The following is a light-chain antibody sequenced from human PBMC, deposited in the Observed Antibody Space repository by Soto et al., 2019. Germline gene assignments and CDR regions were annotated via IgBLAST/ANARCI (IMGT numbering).Light chain of an antibody. CDR3: AAWDDSLSAVYV. CDR1: SSNIGSNY. V-gene: IGLV1-47*01. CDR2: RNN. Sequence: QSAPTQPPSASGTPGQRVTISCSGSSSNIGSNYVYWYQQLPGTAPKLLIYRNNQRPSGVPDRFSGSKSGTSASLAISGLRSEDEADYYCAAWDDSLSAVYVFGTGTKVTVL. J-gene: IGLJ1*01.